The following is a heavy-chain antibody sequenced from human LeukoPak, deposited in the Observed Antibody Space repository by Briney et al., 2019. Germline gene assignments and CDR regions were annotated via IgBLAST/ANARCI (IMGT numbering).Heavy chain of an antibody. J-gene: IGHJ4*02. D-gene: IGHD3-10*01. CDR2: INHSGST. CDR1: GGSFSGYY. Sequence: PSETLSLTCAVYGGSFSGYYWSWIRQPPGKGLEWIGEINHSGSTNYNPSLKSRVTISVDTSKNQFSLKLSSVTAADTAVYYAVGSMVRGVIIYFDYWGQGTLVTVSS. V-gene: IGHV4-34*01. CDR3: VGSMVRGVIIYFDY.